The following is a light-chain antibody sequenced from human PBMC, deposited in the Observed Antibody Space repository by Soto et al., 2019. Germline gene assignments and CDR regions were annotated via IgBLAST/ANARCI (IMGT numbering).Light chain of an antibody. CDR2: DAS. J-gene: IGKJ5*01. CDR3: QKYTNWLSIN. CDR1: ESVGRH. Sequence: EVVVTQTPATLSGSAEERATLSCTASESVGRHLAWYHQKPGQAPKLLIFDASTRATGVPARFSGSGSGTEFTLTVSSLQSEDFAVYYCQKYTNWLSINCGQGTRREIK. V-gene: IGKV3-15*01.